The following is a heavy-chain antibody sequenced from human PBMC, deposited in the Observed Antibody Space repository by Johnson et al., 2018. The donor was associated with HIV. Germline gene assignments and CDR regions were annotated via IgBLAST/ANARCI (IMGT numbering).Heavy chain of an antibody. V-gene: IGHV3-30*02. CDR2: IRYDGSNN. CDR3: ASQGAPAFDI. J-gene: IGHJ3*02. CDR1: GFTFSSYG. Sequence: QLVESGGGVVQPGGSLRLSCAASGFTFSSYGMHWVRQAPGKGLEWVAFIRYDGSNNYYADSVKGRFTISRDNSKNTLYLQMNSLRAEDTAVYYCASQGAPAFDIWGQGTMVTVSS.